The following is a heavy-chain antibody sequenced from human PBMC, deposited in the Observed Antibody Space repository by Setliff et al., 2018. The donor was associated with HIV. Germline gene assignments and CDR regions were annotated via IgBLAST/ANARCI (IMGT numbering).Heavy chain of an antibody. CDR1: GFTFSNYA. Sequence: GGSLRLSCAASGFTFSNYAMRWVRQAPGKGLAWVSGISGSGISTYNADSVKGRFTISRDNSNNTLYLQMNSVRAEDTAVYYCAKSGYCGSSTCRNYFYYMDVWGKGTTVTVSS. D-gene: IGHD2-2*01. CDR2: ISGSGIST. CDR3: AKSGYCGSSTCRNYFYYMDV. J-gene: IGHJ6*03. V-gene: IGHV3-23*01.